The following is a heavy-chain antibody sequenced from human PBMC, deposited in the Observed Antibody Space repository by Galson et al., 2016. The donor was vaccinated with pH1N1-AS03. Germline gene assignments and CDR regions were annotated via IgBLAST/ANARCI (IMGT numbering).Heavy chain of an antibody. V-gene: IGHV1-2*04. J-gene: IGHJ6*02. Sequence: SVKVSCKASGYIFTGFYVHWVRQAPGQGLEWMGWINPNNGVTNYAQKFQAWVTMTGDTSISTAYMELYGLKSDDTAGYYCARDPRGPCTSTTCPTAYYFGMDVWGQGTTLIVSS. D-gene: IGHD2-2*01. CDR1: GYIFTGFY. CDR2: INPNNGVT. CDR3: ARDPRGPCTSTTCPTAYYFGMDV.